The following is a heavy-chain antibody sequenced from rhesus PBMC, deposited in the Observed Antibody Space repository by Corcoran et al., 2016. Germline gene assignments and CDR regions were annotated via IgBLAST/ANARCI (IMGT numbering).Heavy chain of an antibody. CDR1: GGSISSGYYY. CDR3: ARDVGRLVGGLDS. V-gene: IGHV4-122*02. J-gene: IGHJ6*01. Sequence: QVQLQESGPGLVKPSETLSLTCAVSGGSISSGYYYWSWIRQPPGKGLEWIGYITYSGSTSYNPSLKTRVTSARDTSKNQVSLKRGSVTAADTAVYYCARDVGRLVGGLDSWGQGVVVTVSS. CDR2: ITYSGST. D-gene: IGHD6S26*01.